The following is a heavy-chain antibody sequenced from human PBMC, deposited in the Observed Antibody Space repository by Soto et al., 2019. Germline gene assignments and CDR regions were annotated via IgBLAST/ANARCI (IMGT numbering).Heavy chain of an antibody. J-gene: IGHJ4*02. V-gene: IGHV3-23*01. CDR1: GFTFSSYA. CDR2: ISGSGGST. Sequence: EVQLLESGGGLVQPGGSLRLSCAASGFTFSSYAMSWVRQAPGKGLEWVSAISGSGGSTYYADSVKGRFTISRDNSKNTLXXXXXSLRAEDTXXXXXXXXXXXXXPDHTNFDYWGQGTLVTVSS. CDR3: XXXXXXXXPDHTNFDY.